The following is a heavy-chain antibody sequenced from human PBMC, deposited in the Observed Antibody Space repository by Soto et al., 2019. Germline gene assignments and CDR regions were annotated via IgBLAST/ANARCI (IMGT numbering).Heavy chain of an antibody. J-gene: IGHJ4*02. D-gene: IGHD3-10*01. CDR2: IYYSGST. CDR3: ASSRGGYFDN. CDR1: GGSISSYE. Sequence: QVQLQESGPGLVKPSETLSLTGTVSGGSISSYEWSWIRQPPGKGLEWIGYIYYSGSTNYNPSLKSRVTISVDTSKNQFSLKLSYVTAADTAVYYCASSRGGYFDNWGQGTLVTVSS. V-gene: IGHV4-59*08.